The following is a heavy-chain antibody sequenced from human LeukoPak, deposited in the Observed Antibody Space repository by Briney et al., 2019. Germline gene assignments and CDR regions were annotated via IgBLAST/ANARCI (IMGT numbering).Heavy chain of an antibody. CDR1: GYTFTSYG. J-gene: IGHJ5*02. CDR2: ISAYNGNT. V-gene: IGHV1-18*01. Sequence: ASVKVSCKASGYTFTSYGISWVRQAPGQGLEWMGWISAYNGNTNYAQKLQGRVTMTTDTSTSSAYMELRSLRSDDTAVYYCATTRSRNYYGSGSYLTMGWFDPWGQGTLVTVSS. D-gene: IGHD3-10*01. CDR3: ATTRSRNYYGSGSYLTMGWFDP.